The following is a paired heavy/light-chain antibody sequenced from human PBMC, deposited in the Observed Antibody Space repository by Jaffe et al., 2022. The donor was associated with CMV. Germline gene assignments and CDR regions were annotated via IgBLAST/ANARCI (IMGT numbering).Light chain of an antibody. CDR2: DVT. V-gene: IGLV2-14*03. CDR1: NSDVGGYNY. CDR3: SSYAGRSTLVV. J-gene: IGLJ2*01. Sequence: QSALTQSASVSGSPGQSITISCTGTNSDVGGYNYVSWYQQHPGKVPKLIIYDVTNRPSGVSNRFSGSKSGNTASLTISGLQAEDEADYYCSSYAGRSTLVVFGGGTKLTVL.
Heavy chain of an antibody. V-gene: IGHV2-70*15. D-gene: IGHD3-22*01. CDR2: IDWDGDK. Sequence: QVTLRESGPALLKPTQTLTLTCALSGFSLGNSGMCVGWIRQPPGKALEWLARIDWDGDKHYSTSLKPRLTISTDSSRNQVVLTVTNMDPVDTATYYCARMCRPGGSRYHLDFWGQGTLVTVSS. J-gene: IGHJ4*02. CDR3: ARMCRPGGSRYHLDF. CDR1: GFSLGNSGMC.